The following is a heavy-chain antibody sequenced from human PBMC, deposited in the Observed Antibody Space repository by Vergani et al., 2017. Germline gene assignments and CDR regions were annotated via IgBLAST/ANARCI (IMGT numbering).Heavy chain of an antibody. CDR1: GFTFSSYA. V-gene: IGHV3-15*01. CDR2: IKSKTDGGTT. J-gene: IGHJ4*02. CDR3: TTERLHRIVGAKTFDY. D-gene: IGHD1-26*01. Sequence: EVQLLESGGGLVQPGGSLRLSCAASGFTFSSYAMSWVRQAPGKGLEWVGRIKSKTDGGTTDYAAPVKGRFTISRDDSKNTLYLQMNSLKTEDTAVYYCTTERLHRIVGAKTFDYWGQGTLVTVSS.